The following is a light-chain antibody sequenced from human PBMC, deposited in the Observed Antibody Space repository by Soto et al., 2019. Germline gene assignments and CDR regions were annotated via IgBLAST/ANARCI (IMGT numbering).Light chain of an antibody. J-gene: IGLJ2*01. CDR1: NIGSKS. V-gene: IGLV3-21*04. CDR3: QVWDSSSDHL. Sequence: SYELTQPPSVSVAPGKTARMTCGGNNIGSKSVHWYQQKPGQAPVLVIYYDSDRPSGIPERFSGSNSGNTATLTISRVEAGDEADYYCQVWDSSSDHLFGGGTKLTVL. CDR2: YDS.